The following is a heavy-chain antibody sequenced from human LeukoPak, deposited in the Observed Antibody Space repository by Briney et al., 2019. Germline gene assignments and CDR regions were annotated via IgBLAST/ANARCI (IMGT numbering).Heavy chain of an antibody. CDR1: GFTFSSFA. J-gene: IGHJ4*02. CDR2: ISYDGSNK. D-gene: IGHD6-19*01. CDR3: ASTRPYSSGWRLGY. V-gene: IGHV3-30*04. Sequence: GRSLRLSCAASGFTFSSFAMHWVRQAPGKGLEWVAVISYDGSNKYYADSVKGQFTISRDNPKNTLYLQMNSLRAEDTAVYYCASTRPYSSGWRLGYWGQGTLVTVSS.